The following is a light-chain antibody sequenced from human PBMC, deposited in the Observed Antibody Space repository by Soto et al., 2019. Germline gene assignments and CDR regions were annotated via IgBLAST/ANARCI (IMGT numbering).Light chain of an antibody. CDR3: QQYGSLPRA. J-gene: IGKJ2*01. V-gene: IGKV3-20*01. Sequence: EIVLTQSPGTLSLSPGERATLSCMASQSVSSSYLAWYQQKPGQAPRLLIYGASTRATGIPDRFSGSGSGTDFTLTISGLEPEDFAVYYCQQYGSLPRAFGQGTKLDIK. CDR1: QSVSSSY. CDR2: GAS.